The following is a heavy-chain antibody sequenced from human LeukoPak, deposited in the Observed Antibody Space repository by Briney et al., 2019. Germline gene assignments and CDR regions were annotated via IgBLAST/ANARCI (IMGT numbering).Heavy chain of an antibody. V-gene: IGHV4-59*08. Sequence: SETLSLTCTVSGGSISSYYWSWIRQPPGKGLEWIGYIYYSGSTNYNPSLKSRVTISVDTSKNQFSLKLSSVTAADTAVYYCARPVGYCSGGSCSWYFDYWGQGTLVTVSS. CDR1: GGSISSYY. J-gene: IGHJ4*02. CDR3: ARPVGYCSGGSCSWYFDY. CDR2: IYYSGST. D-gene: IGHD2-15*01.